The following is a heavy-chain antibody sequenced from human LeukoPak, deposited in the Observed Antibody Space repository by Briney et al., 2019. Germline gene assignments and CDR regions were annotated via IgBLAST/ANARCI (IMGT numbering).Heavy chain of an antibody. V-gene: IGHV3-7*03. J-gene: IGHJ3*02. CDR1: GFTFINYC. CDR2: IKVDGSQK. CDR3: AGGDSFDI. D-gene: IGHD3-16*01. Sequence: GGSLRLSCAASGFTFINYCMTWVRQAPGKGLEWVATIKVDGSQKHYVDSVRGRFTISRDNAKSALYLQMNSLRTEDTAVYYCAGGDSFDIWGQGTMVSVSS.